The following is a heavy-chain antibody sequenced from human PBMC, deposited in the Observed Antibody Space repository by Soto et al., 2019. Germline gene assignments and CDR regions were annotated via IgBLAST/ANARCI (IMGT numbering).Heavy chain of an antibody. CDR2: IYYSGST. J-gene: IGHJ4*02. CDR1: DGSISSGGYY. D-gene: IGHD3-9*01. CDR3: AREHPEYRTGPLFDY. V-gene: IGHV4-31*03. Sequence: KPSETLSLTCTVSDGSISSGGYYWSWIRQHPGKGLEWIGYIYYSGSTYYNPSLKSRVTISVDTSKNQFSLKLSSVTAADTAVYYCAREHPEYRTGPLFDYWGQGTLVTVSS.